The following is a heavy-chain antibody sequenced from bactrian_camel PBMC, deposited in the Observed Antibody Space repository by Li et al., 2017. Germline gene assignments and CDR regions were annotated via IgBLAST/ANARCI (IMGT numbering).Heavy chain of an antibody. J-gene: IGHJ4*01. CDR1: GLTYTNDC. Sequence: HVQLVESGGGSVQTGGSLRLSCVSSGLTYTNDCMGWFILAPGKEREGVAIIGSSGSTGYADSVKGRFTISKDNAKDTLYLQMNSLKPEDTAVYYCAADLYNMQLARHYSNWGQGTQVTVS. CDR3: AADLYNMQLARHYSN. V-gene: IGHV3S55*01. CDR2: IGSSGST. D-gene: IGHD4*01.